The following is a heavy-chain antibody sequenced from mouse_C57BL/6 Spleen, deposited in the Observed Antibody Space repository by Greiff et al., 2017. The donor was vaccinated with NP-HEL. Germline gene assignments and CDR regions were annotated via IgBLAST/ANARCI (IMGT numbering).Heavy chain of an antibody. CDR1: GFSLRTSGMG. J-gene: IGHJ4*01. CDR3: ARIGRITGAMDY. CDR2: IYWDDVK. Sequence: QVQLKESGPGILQPSQTLSLTCSFSGFSLRTSGMGVSWIRQPSGKGLDWLAHIYWDDVKRYNPFLERRPTIPKDSSRNQVFLNINTVDTAYTATYYCARIGRITGAMDYWGQGTSVTVSS. V-gene: IGHV8-12*01. D-gene: IGHD2-4*01.